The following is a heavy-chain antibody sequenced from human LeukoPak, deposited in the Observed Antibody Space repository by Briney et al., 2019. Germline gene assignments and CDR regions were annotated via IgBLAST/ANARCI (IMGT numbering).Heavy chain of an antibody. Sequence: GGSLRLSCAASGFTFSSFARSWVRQAPGKGLEWVSAISGSGGSTYYAASVKGRFTISRANSNNTLYPQMNSLRAEDTAVYYYAKGDGVVITKRSGGIYDYWGQGTLVTVSS. D-gene: IGHD3-22*01. J-gene: IGHJ4*02. CDR2: ISGSGGST. V-gene: IGHV3-23*01. CDR1: GFTFSSFA. CDR3: AKGDGVVITKRSGGIYDY.